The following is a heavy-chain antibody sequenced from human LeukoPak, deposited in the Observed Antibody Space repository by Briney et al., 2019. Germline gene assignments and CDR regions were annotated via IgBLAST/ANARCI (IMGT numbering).Heavy chain of an antibody. CDR2: IYSGGST. J-gene: IGHJ4*02. CDR3: ARHYYDSSGPGY. Sequence: GGSLRLSCAASGFTFSSYAMSWVRQAPGKGLEWVSVIYSGGSTYYADSVKGRFTISRDNSKNTLYLQMNSLRAEDTAVYYCARHYYDSSGPGYWGQGTLVTVSS. CDR1: GFTFSSYA. V-gene: IGHV3-66*04. D-gene: IGHD3-22*01.